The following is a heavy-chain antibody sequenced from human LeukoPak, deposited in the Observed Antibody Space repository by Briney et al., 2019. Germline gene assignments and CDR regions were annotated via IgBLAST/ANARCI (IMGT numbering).Heavy chain of an antibody. CDR3: ARVRQTAMVIAGAFDI. D-gene: IGHD5-18*01. J-gene: IGHJ3*02. Sequence: GGSLRLSCAASGFTFSSYAMHWVRQAPGKGLEWVAVISYDGSNKYYADSVKGRFTISRDNSKNTLYLQMNSLRAEDTAVYYCARVRQTAMVIAGAFDIWGQGTMVTVSS. CDR1: GFTFSSYA. V-gene: IGHV3-30-3*01. CDR2: ISYDGSNK.